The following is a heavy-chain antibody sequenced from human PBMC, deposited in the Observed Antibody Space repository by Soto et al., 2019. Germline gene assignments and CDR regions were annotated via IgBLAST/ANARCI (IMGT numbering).Heavy chain of an antibody. CDR1: GASIITDGYY. CDR3: ARVPTYYKDSIGYQPFHH. V-gene: IGHV4-31*03. J-gene: IGHJ5*02. D-gene: IGHD3-22*01. Sequence: TLSLTCTVSGASIITDGYYWTWIRQHPGKGLEWLGYIHYSGGATYSPSYNPSLQSRIAISVDISKSLFSLKLTSVTAADTAVYYCARVPTYYKDSIGYQPFHHWGQGTLVTVSS. CDR2: IHYSGGATYSP.